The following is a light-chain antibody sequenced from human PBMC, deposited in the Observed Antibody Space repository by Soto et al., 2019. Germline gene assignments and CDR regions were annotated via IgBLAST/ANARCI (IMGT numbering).Light chain of an antibody. Sequence: QTVVTQEPSFSVSPGGTVTLTCGLSSGSVSTSYYPSWYQQTPGQAPRTLIYSTNTRSSGVPDRFSGSILGNKAALTITGAQADDESDYYCVLYMGSGIHAVFGGGTQLTVL. V-gene: IGLV8-61*01. CDR1: SGSVSTSYY. CDR3: VLYMGSGIHAV. CDR2: STN. J-gene: IGLJ7*01.